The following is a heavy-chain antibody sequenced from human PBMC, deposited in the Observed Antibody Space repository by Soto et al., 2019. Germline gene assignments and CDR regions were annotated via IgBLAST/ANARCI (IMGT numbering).Heavy chain of an antibody. CDR2: INHSGST. D-gene: IGHD5-18*01. CDR1: GGSFSGYY. CDR3: ARGGGVQLWPHYYYYYGMDV. Sequence: TSETLSLTCAVYGGSFSGYYWSWIRQPPGKGLEWIGEINHSGSTNYNPSLKSRATISVDTSKNQFSLKLSSVTAADTAVYYCARGGGVQLWPHYYYYYGMDVWGQGTTVTVSS. J-gene: IGHJ6*02. V-gene: IGHV4-34*01.